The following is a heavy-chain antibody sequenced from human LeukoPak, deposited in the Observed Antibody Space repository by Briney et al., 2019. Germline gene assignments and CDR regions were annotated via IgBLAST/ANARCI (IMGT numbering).Heavy chain of an antibody. J-gene: IGHJ6*02. CDR3: AKGIEPLRYYGMDV. Sequence: GGSLRLSCAASGFTFSSYWMHWVRQAPGKGLEWVSGISWNSGSIGYADSVKGRFTISRDNAKNSLYLQMNSLRAEDTALYYCAKGIEPLRYYGMDVWGQGTTVTVS. CDR2: ISWNSGSI. V-gene: IGHV3-9*01. CDR1: GFTFSSYW.